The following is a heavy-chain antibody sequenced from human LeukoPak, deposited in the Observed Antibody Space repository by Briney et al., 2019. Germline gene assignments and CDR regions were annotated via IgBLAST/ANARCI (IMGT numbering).Heavy chain of an antibody. CDR3: AKDGGIYELDY. Sequence: GGSLRLSCAASGFTFSSYVMHWVRQAPGKGLEWVAFIPYDGSKNYYTDSVKGRFTIARDNSRNTLDLQMNTLRAEDTAVYYCAKDGGIYELDYWGQGTLVTVSA. D-gene: IGHD5/OR15-5a*01. CDR1: GFTFSSYV. CDR2: IPYDGSKN. V-gene: IGHV3-30*02. J-gene: IGHJ4*02.